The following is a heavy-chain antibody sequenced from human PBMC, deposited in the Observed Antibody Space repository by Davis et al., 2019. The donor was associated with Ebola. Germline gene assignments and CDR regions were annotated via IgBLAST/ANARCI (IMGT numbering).Heavy chain of an antibody. D-gene: IGHD3-3*01. Sequence: SETLSLTCTVSGYSISSGYYWGWIRQPPGKGLEWIGYIYYSGSTYYNPSLKSRVTISVDTSKNQFSLKLSSVTAADTAVYYCARGEGITIFGVVGWFDPWGQGTLVTVSS. CDR2: IYYSGST. V-gene: IGHV4-38-2*02. CDR1: GYSISSGYY. J-gene: IGHJ5*02. CDR3: ARGEGITIFGVVGWFDP.